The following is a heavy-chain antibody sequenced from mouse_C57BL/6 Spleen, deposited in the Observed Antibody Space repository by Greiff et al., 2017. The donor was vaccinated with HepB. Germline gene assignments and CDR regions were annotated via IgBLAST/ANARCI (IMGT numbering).Heavy chain of an antibody. V-gene: IGHV1-64*01. CDR3: ARSKYGGFAY. Sequence: QVQLQQSGAELVKPGASVKLSCKASGYTFTSYWMHWVKQRPGQGLEWIGMIHPNSGSTNYNEKFKSKATLTVDKSSSTAYMQLSSLTSEDSAVYYCARSKYGGFAYWGQGTLVTVSA. D-gene: IGHD2-10*02. CDR1: GYTFTSYW. CDR2: IHPNSGST. J-gene: IGHJ3*01.